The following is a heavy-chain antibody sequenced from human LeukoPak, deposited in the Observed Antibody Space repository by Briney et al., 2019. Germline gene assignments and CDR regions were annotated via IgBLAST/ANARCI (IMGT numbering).Heavy chain of an antibody. D-gene: IGHD2-2*01. Sequence: GGSLRLSCAASGFTFSSYEMNWVRQAPGKGLEWVSYISSSGSTIYYADSVKGRFTISRDNAKNSLYLQMNSLRAEDTAVYYCARVRVRRFDYWGQGTLVTVSS. CDR1: GFTFSSYE. CDR3: ARVRVRRFDY. CDR2: ISSSGSTI. J-gene: IGHJ4*02. V-gene: IGHV3-48*03.